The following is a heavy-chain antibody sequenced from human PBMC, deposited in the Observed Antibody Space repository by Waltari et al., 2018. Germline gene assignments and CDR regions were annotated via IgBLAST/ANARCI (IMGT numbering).Heavy chain of an antibody. V-gene: IGHV3-7*01. CDR1: GFSLSSYW. J-gene: IGHJ4*02. CDR3: ARDLYSGSYSDDY. Sequence: EVQLVESGGDLVQPGGSLRLSCVASGFSLSSYWMSWVRQAPGKGREWVANIKEDGTIKGEVGSVKGRFTISRDNAKNSLYLQMNSRRGEDTAVYYCARDLYSGSYSDDYWGQGTLVTVSS. D-gene: IGHD1-26*01. CDR2: IKEDGTIK.